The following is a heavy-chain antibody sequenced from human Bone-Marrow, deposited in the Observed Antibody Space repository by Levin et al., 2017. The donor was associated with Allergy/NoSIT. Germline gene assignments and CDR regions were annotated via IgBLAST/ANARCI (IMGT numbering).Heavy chain of an antibody. CDR1: GFTFSSYA. V-gene: IGHV3-23*01. CDR3: AKDFRRITIFGVVNHDAFDS. J-gene: IGHJ3*02. Sequence: GESLKISCAASGFTFSSYAMSWVRQAPGKGLEWVSAISGSGGSTYYADSVKGRFTISRDNSKNTLYLQMNSLRAEDTAVYYCAKDFRRITIFGVVNHDAFDSWGQGTMVTVSS. CDR2: ISGSGGST. D-gene: IGHD3-3*01.